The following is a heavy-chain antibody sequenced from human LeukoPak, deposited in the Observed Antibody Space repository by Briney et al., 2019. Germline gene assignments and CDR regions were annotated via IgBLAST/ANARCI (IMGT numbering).Heavy chain of an antibody. J-gene: IGHJ4*02. CDR1: GFTFSSYS. D-gene: IGHD4-23*01. V-gene: IGHV3-21*01. Sequence: GGSLRLSCAASGFTFSSYSMSWVRQAPGKGLEWVSSISSSSSYIYYADSVKGRFTISRDNAKNSLYLQMNSLRAEDTAVYYCARFTVVTRTFDYWGQGTLVTVSS. CDR3: ARFTVVTRTFDY. CDR2: ISSSSSYI.